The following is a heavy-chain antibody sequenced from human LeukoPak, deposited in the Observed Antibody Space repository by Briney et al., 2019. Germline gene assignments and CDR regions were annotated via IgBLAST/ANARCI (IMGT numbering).Heavy chain of an antibody. Sequence: TSETLSLTCAVYGGSFSGYYWSWIRQPPGKGLEWIGEINHSGSTNYNPSLKSRVTISVDTSKNQFSPKLSSVTAADTAVYYCARGLPYDFWSGYYRTYYYYYMDVWGKGTTVTVSS. D-gene: IGHD3-3*01. CDR1: GGSFSGYY. CDR3: ARGLPYDFWSGYYRTYYYYYMDV. J-gene: IGHJ6*03. V-gene: IGHV4-34*01. CDR2: INHSGST.